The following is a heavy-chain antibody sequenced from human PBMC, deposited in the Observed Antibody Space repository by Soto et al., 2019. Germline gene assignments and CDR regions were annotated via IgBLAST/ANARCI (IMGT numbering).Heavy chain of an antibody. CDR1: GFTFSSYG. CDR2: ISYDGSNK. D-gene: IGHD5-12*01. CDR3: AKQRGYSGYDLDY. Sequence: QVQLVESGGGVVQPGRSLRLSCAASGFTFSSYGMHWVRQAPGKGLEWVAVISYDGSNKYYADSVKGRFTISRDTSKNTLYLQMNSLRAEDTAVYYCAKQRGYSGYDLDYWGQGTLVTVSS. V-gene: IGHV3-30*18. J-gene: IGHJ4*02.